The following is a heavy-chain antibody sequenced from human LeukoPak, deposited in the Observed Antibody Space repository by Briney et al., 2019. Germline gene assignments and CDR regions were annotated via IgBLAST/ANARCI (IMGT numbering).Heavy chain of an antibody. CDR2: IYYSGST. Sequence: SETLSLTCTVSGGSISSGGYYWSWIRQHPGKGLEWIGYIYYSGSTYCNPSLKSRVTISVDTSKNQFSLKLSSVTAADTAVYYCATNDFWSGYYTLGLGFSNYYGMDVWGQGTTVTVSS. J-gene: IGHJ6*02. CDR3: ATNDFWSGYYTLGLGFSNYYGMDV. D-gene: IGHD3-3*01. V-gene: IGHV4-31*03. CDR1: GGSISSGGYY.